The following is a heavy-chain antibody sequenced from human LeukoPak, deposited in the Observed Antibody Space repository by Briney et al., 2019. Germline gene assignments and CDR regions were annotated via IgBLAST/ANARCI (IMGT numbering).Heavy chain of an antibody. Sequence: SETLSLTCTVSGGSISSSSYYWGWIRQPPGKGLEWIGSIYYSGSTNYNPSLKSRVIISVDTSKNQFSLKLTSVTAADTAVYYCARGLEQLVSLGAFDIWGQGTMVTVSS. CDR2: IYYSGST. CDR1: GGSISSSSYY. D-gene: IGHD6-13*01. J-gene: IGHJ3*02. CDR3: ARGLEQLVSLGAFDI. V-gene: IGHV4-39*07.